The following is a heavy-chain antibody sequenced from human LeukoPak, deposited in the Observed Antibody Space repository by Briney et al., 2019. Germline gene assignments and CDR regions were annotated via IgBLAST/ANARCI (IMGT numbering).Heavy chain of an antibody. CDR2: INHSGST. J-gene: IGHJ4*02. D-gene: IGHD5-12*01. V-gene: IGHV4-34*01. CDR1: GGSFSGYY. CDR3: ASGGYSGYDLTPFDY. Sequence: PSETLSLTCAVYGGSFSGYYWSWIRQPPGKGLEWIGEINHSGSTNYNPSLKSRVTISVDTSKNQFSLKLSSVTAADTAVYYCASGGYSGYDLTPFDYWGQGTLVTVSS.